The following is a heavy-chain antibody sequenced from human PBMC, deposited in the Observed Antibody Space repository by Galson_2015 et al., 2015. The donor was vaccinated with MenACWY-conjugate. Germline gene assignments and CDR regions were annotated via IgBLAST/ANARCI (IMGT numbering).Heavy chain of an antibody. J-gene: IGHJ4*02. Sequence: SLRLSCAASGFTFSTYSMNWVRQAPGKGLEWVSSISSDSSYIYYADSVKGRFTISRDNPKNTFHLQMTNLRGEDTALYYCAKSDNSGWYVGFDYWGQGTLVTVSS. CDR3: AKSDNSGWYVGFDY. CDR1: GFTFSTYS. D-gene: IGHD6-19*01. CDR2: ISSDSSYI. V-gene: IGHV3-21*04.